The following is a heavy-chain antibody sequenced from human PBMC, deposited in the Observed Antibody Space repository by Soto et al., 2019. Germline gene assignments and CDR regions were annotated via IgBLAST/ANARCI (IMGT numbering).Heavy chain of an antibody. CDR1: GGSISSSSYY. V-gene: IGHV4-39*01. CDR2: IYYSGST. J-gene: IGHJ4*02. Sequence: QLQLQESGPGLVKPSETLSLTCTVSGGSISSSSYYWVWIRQPPGQALEWIGSIYYSGSTYYNHPLRSRVTISVDTSKNQCSLRLSSVTAADTAVYYCARRAGYRAAPIDYWGQGTLVTVSS. D-gene: IGHD3-16*02. CDR3: ARRAGYRAAPIDY.